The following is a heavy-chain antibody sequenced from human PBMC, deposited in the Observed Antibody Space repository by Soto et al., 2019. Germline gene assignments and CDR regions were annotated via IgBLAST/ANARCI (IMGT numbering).Heavy chain of an antibody. D-gene: IGHD2-15*01. CDR2: ISGGGDGA. V-gene: IGHV3-23*01. CDR1: GFTFSSYA. Sequence: EVQLLESGGGLVQPGGSLRLSCAASGFTFSSYAMSWVRQAPGKGLEWVSTISGGGDGAYYADSVKGHFTIFRDNSKNTLYLQMNSLRAEDTAIYYCAKKGLGSLKTYCSGSGCHYAFDIWGQGTMVTVSS. CDR3: AKKGLGSLKTYCSGSGCHYAFDI. J-gene: IGHJ3*02.